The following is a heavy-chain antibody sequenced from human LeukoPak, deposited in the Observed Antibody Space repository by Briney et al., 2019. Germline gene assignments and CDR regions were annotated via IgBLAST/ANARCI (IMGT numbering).Heavy chain of an antibody. Sequence: ASVKVSCKASGYTFTRYYMHRVRQAPGQGLEWMGWINPNSGGTNYAQKFQGRVTMTRDTSISTAYMELSRLRSDDTAVYYCARDLTHHLGELSLLSYWGQGTLVTVSS. V-gene: IGHV1-2*02. CDR2: INPNSGGT. J-gene: IGHJ4*02. D-gene: IGHD3-16*02. CDR1: GYTFTRYY. CDR3: ARDLTHHLGELSLLSY.